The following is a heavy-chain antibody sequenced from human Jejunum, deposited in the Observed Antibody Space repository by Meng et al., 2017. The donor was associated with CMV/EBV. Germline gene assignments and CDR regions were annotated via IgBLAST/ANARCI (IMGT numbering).Heavy chain of an antibody. Sequence: SRKTSGNPFESNTSAWVRQALGQGLGWLGGIIVIFGTPNYAQNFQGRVTITTDEAASTTYMEMNNLRSEDTAVYFCARGPSYYDIIYWGPGTLVTVSS. CDR1: GNPFESNT. J-gene: IGHJ4*02. V-gene: IGHV1-69*05. CDR3: ARGPSYYDIIY. CDR2: IIVIFGTP. D-gene: IGHD3-10*01.